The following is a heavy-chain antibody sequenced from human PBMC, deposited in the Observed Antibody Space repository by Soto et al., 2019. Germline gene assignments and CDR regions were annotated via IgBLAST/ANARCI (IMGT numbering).Heavy chain of an antibody. J-gene: IGHJ4*02. CDR2: XXXSGSX. CDR3: ARLYYYDSSGYCDY. Sequence: SETLSLTCAVSGYSISSGYYWGWIRQPPGKGLEWMGRXXXSGSXYXXPXXXSRVTISVDTSKNQFSLKLSSVTDADKAVYYCARLYYYDSSGYCDYWGQGTLVTVSS. V-gene: IGHV4-38-2*01. D-gene: IGHD3-22*01. CDR1: GYSISSGYY.